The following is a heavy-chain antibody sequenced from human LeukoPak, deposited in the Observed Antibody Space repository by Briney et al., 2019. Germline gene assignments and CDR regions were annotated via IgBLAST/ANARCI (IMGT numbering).Heavy chain of an antibody. D-gene: IGHD4-23*01. J-gene: IGHJ3*02. CDR3: ARDLYGGNPYGYDAFDI. CDR1: GYTFTSNY. Sequence: ASVKVSCKAFGYTFTSNYMHWVRQAPGQGPEWMGVISPSGGSTTYAQKFQGRVTLTRDMSTSTAYMELSSLRSADTAVYYCARDLYGGNPYGYDAFDIWGQGTMVTVSS. V-gene: IGHV1-46*01. CDR2: ISPSGGST.